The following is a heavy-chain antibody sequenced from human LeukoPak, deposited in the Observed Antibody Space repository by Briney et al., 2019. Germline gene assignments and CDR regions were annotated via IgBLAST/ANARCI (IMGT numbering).Heavy chain of an antibody. J-gene: IGHJ6*02. CDR3: ARDVIAAAGKHYYYGMDV. D-gene: IGHD6-13*01. V-gene: IGHV3-33*01. Sequence: GGSLRLSCAASGFTFSSYGMHWVRQAPGKGLEWVAVIWYDGSNKYYADSVKGRFTISRDNSKNTLYLQMNSLRAEDTAVYYCARDVIAAAGKHYYYGMDVWGQGTTVTVSS. CDR1: GFTFSSYG. CDR2: IWYDGSNK.